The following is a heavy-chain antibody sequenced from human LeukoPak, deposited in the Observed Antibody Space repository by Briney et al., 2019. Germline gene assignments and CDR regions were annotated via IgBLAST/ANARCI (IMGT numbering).Heavy chain of an antibody. CDR3: ARRYYHSTEFDP. D-gene: IGHD2/OR15-2a*01. V-gene: IGHV5-51*01. J-gene: IGHJ5*02. CDR2: IYPADSST. CDR1: GYGFSNYW. Sequence: GESLRISCKASGYGFSNYWIGWVRQLPGKDLEWVGFIYPADSSTRYSPSFQGQVTISADKSISTAYLQWSSLKASDTAMYYCARRYYHSTEFDPWGQGTLVTVSS.